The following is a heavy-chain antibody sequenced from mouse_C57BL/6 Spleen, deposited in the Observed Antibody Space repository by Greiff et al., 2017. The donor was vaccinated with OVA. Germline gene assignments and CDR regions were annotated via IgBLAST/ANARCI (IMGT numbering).Heavy chain of an antibody. CDR1: GYSFTSYY. Sequence: VQLQQSGPELVKPGASVKISCKASGYSFTSYYIHWVKQRPGQGLEWIGWIYPGSGNTKYNEKFKGKATLTADTSSSTAYMQLSSLTSEDSAVYYCARSGGNPYFDYWGQGTTLTVSS. CDR2: IYPGSGNT. D-gene: IGHD1-1*02. J-gene: IGHJ2*01. V-gene: IGHV1-66*01. CDR3: ARSGGNPYFDY.